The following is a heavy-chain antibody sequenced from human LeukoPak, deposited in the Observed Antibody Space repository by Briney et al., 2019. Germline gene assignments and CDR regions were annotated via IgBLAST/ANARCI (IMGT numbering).Heavy chain of an antibody. CDR2: IRGSGGRT. Sequence: RGSLRLSCAASGFTLRSNAMSWVRPAPEEGLEWVSAIRGSGGRTYNADSVKGRYTTSRDNSKKTLYLQMNSLRAEYTAVYYCAKTMLYYGDYDWYFFDYCGQGTLVTVSS. CDR1: GFTLRSNA. D-gene: IGHD4-17*01. J-gene: IGHJ4*02. V-gene: IGHV3-23*01. CDR3: AKTMLYYGDYDWYFFDY.